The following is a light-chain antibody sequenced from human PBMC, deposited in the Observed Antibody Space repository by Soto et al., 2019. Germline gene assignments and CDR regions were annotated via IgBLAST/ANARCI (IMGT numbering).Light chain of an antibody. CDR3: AAWDASLSGHV. J-gene: IGLJ1*01. CDR2: SNR. Sequence: QSVLTQPPSASGTPGQRVSISCSGSDSNIGDNAVNWFQQLPGTAPKLLIYSNRQRPSGVPDRFSGSKSGTSASLAISGLQSEDEAVYYCAAWDASLSGHVFGTGTKV. CDR1: DSNIGDNA. V-gene: IGLV1-44*01.